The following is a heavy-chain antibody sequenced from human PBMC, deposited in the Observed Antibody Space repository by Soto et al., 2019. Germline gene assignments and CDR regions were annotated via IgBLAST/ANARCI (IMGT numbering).Heavy chain of an antibody. CDR1: GFTVSKYC. Sequence: LXRSCVGSGFTVSKYCMHWLLLVPGTGLMWISHITKDGNSLSYAESVEGRFTTSRDNAKNTVYLQMNGLRDEDTAVYYCARGGVGSFDYWGQGPLVTVSS. J-gene: IGHJ4*02. CDR2: ITKDGNSL. CDR3: ARGGVGSFDY. D-gene: IGHD3-16*01. V-gene: IGHV3-74*01.